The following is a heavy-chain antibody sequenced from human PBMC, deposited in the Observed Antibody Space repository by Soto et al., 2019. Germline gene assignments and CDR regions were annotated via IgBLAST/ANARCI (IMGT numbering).Heavy chain of an antibody. Sequence: EVQLLESGGGLVQPGGSLRLSCAASGSTLSSNARSWVRQAPGKGLEGVSVISGSGDSNYNAASVKGRFTISRDNSKTTLYLQMNSLSAEATAVYYCAKRTSGWYFDYWGQGTLVTVSS. V-gene: IGHV3-23*01. J-gene: IGHJ4*02. CDR2: ISGSGDSN. CDR3: AKRTSGWYFDY. D-gene: IGHD6-19*01. CDR1: GSTLSSNA.